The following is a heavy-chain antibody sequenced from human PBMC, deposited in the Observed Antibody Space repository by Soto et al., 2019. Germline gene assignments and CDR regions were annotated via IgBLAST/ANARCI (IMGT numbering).Heavy chain of an antibody. J-gene: IGHJ4*02. CDR2: ISGSGGST. Sequence: XVSLRLSCAASGFTFSSYAMSWVRQAPGKGLEWVSAISGSGGSTYYADSVKGRFTISRDNSKNTLYLQMNSLRAEDTAVYYCAKGSDIVVVPAAILYDYWGQGTLVTVSS. D-gene: IGHD2-2*02. V-gene: IGHV3-23*01. CDR3: AKGSDIVVVPAAILYDY. CDR1: GFTFSSYA.